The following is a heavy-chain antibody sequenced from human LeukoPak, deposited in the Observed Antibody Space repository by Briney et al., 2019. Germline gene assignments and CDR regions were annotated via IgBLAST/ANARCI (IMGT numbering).Heavy chain of an antibody. CDR3: AYAFDY. CDR1: GFTFSSYP. CDR2: IGGSGGST. D-gene: IGHD2-2*01. Sequence: PGGSLRLSCAASGFTFSSYPMTWVRQAPGEGLEWVSLIGGSGGSTYYANSVKGRFTISRDDSKDTLYLQMNSLRADDTAIYHCAYAFDYWGQGTLVTVSS. J-gene: IGHJ4*02. V-gene: IGHV3-23*01.